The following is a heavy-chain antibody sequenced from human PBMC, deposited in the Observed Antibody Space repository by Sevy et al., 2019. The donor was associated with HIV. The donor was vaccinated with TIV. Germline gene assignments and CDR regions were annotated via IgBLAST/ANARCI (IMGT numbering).Heavy chain of an antibody. Sequence: GGSLRLSCTVSGFIFSNFAMHWVRQAPGKGLEWVAVTSYDGSHKYYADSVKGRFTVSRDNSRNILSLEMNSLRRDDTAVYYCARGENHDVFFQYWGQGTLVTVSS. CDR2: TSYDGSHK. CDR1: GFIFSNFA. CDR3: ARGENHDVFFQY. V-gene: IGHV3-30*04. J-gene: IGHJ1*01. D-gene: IGHD1-26*01.